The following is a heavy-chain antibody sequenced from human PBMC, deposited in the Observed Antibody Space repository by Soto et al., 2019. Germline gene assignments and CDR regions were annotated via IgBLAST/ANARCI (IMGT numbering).Heavy chain of an antibody. J-gene: IGHJ1*01. D-gene: IGHD3-22*01. CDR3: ARDRVESGYPEYFQH. V-gene: IGHV3-53*01. Sequence: EVQLVESGGGLIQPGGSLRLSCAASGFTVSSHYMSWVSQAPGKGLEWVSVIYSGGSTYYADSVKGRFTISRDNSKNTLYLQMNSLRAADTSVYYCARDRVESGYPEYFQHWGQGTLVTVSS. CDR1: GFTVSSHY. CDR2: IYSGGST.